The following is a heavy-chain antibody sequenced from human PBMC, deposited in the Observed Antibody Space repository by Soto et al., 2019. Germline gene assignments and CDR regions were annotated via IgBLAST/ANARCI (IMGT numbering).Heavy chain of an antibody. J-gene: IGHJ4*02. Sequence: PGESLSLSCAASGFTFSSYAMSWVRQAPGKGLEWVSAISGSGGSTYYADSVKGRFTISRDNSKNTLYLQMNSLRAEDTAVYYCAKARGYTTYYFDYWGQGTLVTVSS. CDR3: AKARGYTTYYFDY. CDR2: ISGSGGST. V-gene: IGHV3-23*01. D-gene: IGHD5-12*01. CDR1: GFTFSSYA.